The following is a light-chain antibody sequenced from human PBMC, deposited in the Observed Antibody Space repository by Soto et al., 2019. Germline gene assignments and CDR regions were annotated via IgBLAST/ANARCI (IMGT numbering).Light chain of an antibody. CDR3: QQSFTTPLT. CDR1: QSIGRF. J-gene: IGKJ4*01. Sequence: DIQMTQTQSSLSASVGDRVAITCRASQSIGRFLNWHQQKPGKAPNVLIPVASTLRSGVPSRFSGSGSGTHFHLTLHSLQPEDFATSFRQQSFTTPLTFGGGTKV. CDR2: VAS. V-gene: IGKV1-39*01.